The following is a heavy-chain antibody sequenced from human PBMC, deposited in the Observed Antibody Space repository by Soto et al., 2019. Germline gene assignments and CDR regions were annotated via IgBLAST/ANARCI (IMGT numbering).Heavy chain of an antibody. CDR1: GYTFTSYD. CDR3: ARGPMGSGCYGMDV. J-gene: IGHJ6*02. Sequence: QVPLVQSGAEVKKPGASVKVSCKASGYTFTSYDINWVRQATGQGLEWMGWMNPNSVNTGYAQKFQGRVTMTRNTSRSTAYMERSSLRSEDTAVYYCARGPMGSGCYGMDVWGQGTTVTVSS. V-gene: IGHV1-8*01. CDR2: MNPNSVNT. D-gene: IGHD1-26*01.